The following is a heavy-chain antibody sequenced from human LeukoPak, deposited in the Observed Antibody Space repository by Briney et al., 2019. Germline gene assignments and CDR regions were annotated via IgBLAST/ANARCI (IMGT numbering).Heavy chain of an antibody. D-gene: IGHD3-9*01. J-gene: IGHJ4*02. CDR2: IYYNGIT. V-gene: IGHV4-30-4*01. Sequence: TLSLTCTVSGDSISSGDYYWPWIRQPPGKGLEWIGYIYYNGITYYNPSLKSRVIISVDQPKKQFSLKLSSVTAADTAVYYCAGAVTGYYLSHYYFPYWGRGTLVTVSS. CDR1: GDSISSGDYY. CDR3: AGAVTGYYLSHYYFPY.